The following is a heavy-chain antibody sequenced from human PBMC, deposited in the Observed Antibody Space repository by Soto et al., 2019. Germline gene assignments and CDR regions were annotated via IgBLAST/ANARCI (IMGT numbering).Heavy chain of an antibody. Sequence: SVKVSCKASGFTFTSSAVQWVRQARGQRLEWIGWIVVGSGNTNYAQKFQERVTITRDMSTSTAYMELSSLRSEDTAVYYCAAAITFGAVIVYGMDVWGQGTTVTVSS. V-gene: IGHV1-58*01. CDR3: AAAITFGAVIVYGMDV. D-gene: IGHD3-16*02. J-gene: IGHJ6*02. CDR2: IVVGSGNT. CDR1: GFTFTSSA.